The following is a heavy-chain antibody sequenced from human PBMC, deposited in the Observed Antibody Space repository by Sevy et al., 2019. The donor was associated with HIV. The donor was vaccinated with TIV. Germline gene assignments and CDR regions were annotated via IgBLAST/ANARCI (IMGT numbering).Heavy chain of an antibody. CDR3: ARSTYYYYYMDV. CDR1: GVSISSYY. Sequence: SETLSLTCTVSGVSISSYYWSWIRQPPGKGLEWIGYVHHSGNTEYNPSLKSRVTISVDTSKNQLSLKVTSVTAADTAVYYYARSTYYYYYMDVWGKGATVTVSS. V-gene: IGHV4-59*01. J-gene: IGHJ6*03. CDR2: VHHSGNT.